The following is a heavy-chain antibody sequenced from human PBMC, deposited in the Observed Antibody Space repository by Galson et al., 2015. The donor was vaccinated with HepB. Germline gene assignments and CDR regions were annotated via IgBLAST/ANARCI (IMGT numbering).Heavy chain of an antibody. Sequence: QSGAEVKKPGESLRISCKGSGYSFTSYWISWVRQMPGKGLEWMGRIDPSDSYTNYSPSFQGHVTISADKSISTAYLQWSSLKASDTAMYYCARSIAAADYYYYYYMDVWGKGTTVTVSS. CDR3: ARSIAAADYYYYYYMDV. J-gene: IGHJ6*03. V-gene: IGHV5-10-1*01. D-gene: IGHD6-13*01. CDR1: GYSFTSYW. CDR2: IDPSDSYT.